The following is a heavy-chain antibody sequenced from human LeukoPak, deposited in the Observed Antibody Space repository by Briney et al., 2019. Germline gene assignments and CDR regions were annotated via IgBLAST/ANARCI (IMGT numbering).Heavy chain of an antibody. CDR2: IYTSGST. Sequence: PSETLSLTCTVSGGSISSYYWSWIRQPAGKGLEWIGRIYTSGSTNYNPSPKSRVTMSVDTSKNQFSLKLSSATAADTAVYYCARGGGYSSSSWFGESYYMDVWGKGTTVTVSS. CDR3: ARGGGYSSSSWFGESYYMDV. D-gene: IGHD6-6*01. CDR1: GGSISSYY. V-gene: IGHV4-4*07. J-gene: IGHJ6*03.